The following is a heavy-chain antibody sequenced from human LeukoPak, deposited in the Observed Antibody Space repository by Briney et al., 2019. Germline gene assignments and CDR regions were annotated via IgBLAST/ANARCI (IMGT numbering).Heavy chain of an antibody. CDR1: GGSISSYY. CDR2: IYTSGST. D-gene: IGHD5-12*01. V-gene: IGHV4-4*07. CDR3: ARDLSGYGSSYYYYMDV. J-gene: IGHJ6*03. Sequence: SETLSLTCTVSGGSISSYYWSWIRQPAGKGLEWIGRIYTSGSTNYNPSLKSRVTMSVDTSKNQFSLKLSSVTAADTAVYYCARDLSGYGSSYYYYMDVWGKGTTVTVSS.